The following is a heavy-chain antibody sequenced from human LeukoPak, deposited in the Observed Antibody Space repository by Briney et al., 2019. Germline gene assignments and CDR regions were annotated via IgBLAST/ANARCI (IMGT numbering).Heavy chain of an antibody. CDR2: ISPSGGST. V-gene: IGHV1-46*01. J-gene: IGHJ6*03. CDR3: AIMGLNTSGYYGHYDYDYRDV. D-gene: IGHD3-22*01. Sequence: ASVKVSCKAFGYTFTSNYMHWVRQAPGQGPEWMGVISPSGGSTTYAQKFQGRVTLTRDMSTSTDYLELSSLRSEDTAVYYCAIMGLNTSGYYGHYDYDYRDVWGKGTTVTVSS. CDR1: GYTFTSNY.